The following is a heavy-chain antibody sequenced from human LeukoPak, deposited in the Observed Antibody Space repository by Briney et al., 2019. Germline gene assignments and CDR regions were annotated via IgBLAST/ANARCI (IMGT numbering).Heavy chain of an antibody. V-gene: IGHV4-39*07. D-gene: IGHD6-19*01. J-gene: IGHJ4*02. CDR1: GGSISSSSYY. CDR2: IYYSGST. Sequence: PSETLSLTCTVSGGSISSSSYYWGWIRQPPGKGLEWIGSIYYSGSTYYNPSLKSRVTISVDTSKNQFSLKLSSVTAADTAVYYCARANKRYSSGWLVYFDYWGQGTLVTVSS. CDR3: ARANKRYSSGWLVYFDY.